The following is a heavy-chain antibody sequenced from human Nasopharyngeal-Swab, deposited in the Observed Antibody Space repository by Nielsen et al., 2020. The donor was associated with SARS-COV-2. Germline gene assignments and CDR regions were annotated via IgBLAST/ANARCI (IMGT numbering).Heavy chain of an antibody. V-gene: IGHV3-49*04. CDR3: TRGMAGAGSFDY. Sequence: GGSLRRYCTASGFTFGDYAMSWVRQAPGKGLEWVGFIISKAYGGTTEYAASVKGRFTISRDDSKSIAYLQMNSLKTEDTAVYYCTRGMAGAGSFDYWGQGTLVTVSS. CDR1: GFTFGDYA. J-gene: IGHJ4*02. CDR2: IISKAYGGTT. D-gene: IGHD2-8*01.